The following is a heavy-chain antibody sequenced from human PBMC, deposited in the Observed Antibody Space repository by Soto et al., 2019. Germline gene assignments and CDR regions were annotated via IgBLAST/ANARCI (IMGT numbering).Heavy chain of an antibody. V-gene: IGHV1-69*12. Sequence: QVQLVQSGAEVKKPGSSVTVSCKASGGTFGNSAISWVRQAPGQGLEWMGGIIPIFPTPDYAQKFQGRVRITADDSTTTAYMEWTSLSSEDTSVYYWARDKDRQQLGGNYYYGIDGWSQGTTVTGSS. CDR3: ARDKDRQQLGGNYYYGIDG. J-gene: IGHJ6*02. CDR2: IIPIFPTP. D-gene: IGHD3-3*02. CDR1: GGTFGNSA.